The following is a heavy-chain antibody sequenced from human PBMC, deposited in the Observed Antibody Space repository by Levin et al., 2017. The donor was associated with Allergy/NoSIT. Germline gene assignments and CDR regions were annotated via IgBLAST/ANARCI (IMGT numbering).Heavy chain of an antibody. CDR2: VSGSGRSI. D-gene: IGHD6-19*01. V-gene: IGHV3-48*02. CDR3: ARDSVAGLDY. Sequence: GGSLRLSCAASGLTFSRDSMNWVRQAPGTGLEWVAYVSGSGRSIYYADSVKGRFIISRDNAKNSVDLQMNSLKDEDTAVYYCARDSVAGLDYWGQGILVTVSS. J-gene: IGHJ4*02. CDR1: GLTFSRDS.